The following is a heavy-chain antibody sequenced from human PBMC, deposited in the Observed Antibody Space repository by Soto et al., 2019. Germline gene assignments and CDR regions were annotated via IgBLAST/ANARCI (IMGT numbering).Heavy chain of an antibody. D-gene: IGHD2-2*01. CDR2: IYYSGST. CDR3: ARDALIVVVPAATSYYYGMDV. Sequence: QVQLQESGPGLVKPSQTLSLTCTVSGGSISSGGYYWSWIRQHPGKGLEWIGYIYYSGSTYYNPSLKSRVTISVDTSKTQFSLKLSSVTAADTAVYYCARDALIVVVPAATSYYYGMDVWGQGATVTVSS. V-gene: IGHV4-31*03. J-gene: IGHJ6*02. CDR1: GGSISSGGYY.